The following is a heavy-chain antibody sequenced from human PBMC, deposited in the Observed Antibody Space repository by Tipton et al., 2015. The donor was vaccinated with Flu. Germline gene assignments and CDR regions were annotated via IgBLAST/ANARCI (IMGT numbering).Heavy chain of an antibody. V-gene: IGHV4-38-2*01. CDR1: DYSISSGYY. Sequence: TLSLTCGVSDYSISSGYYWGWIRQPPGKGLEWIGCISHSGRTYYNPSLKSRVTISIDTARNQFSQRLSSVTATDTAVYYCARSTYYYGSGSSDYWGQGTLVTVSS. CDR2: ISHSGRT. D-gene: IGHD3-10*01. J-gene: IGHJ4*02. CDR3: ARSTYYYGSGSSDY.